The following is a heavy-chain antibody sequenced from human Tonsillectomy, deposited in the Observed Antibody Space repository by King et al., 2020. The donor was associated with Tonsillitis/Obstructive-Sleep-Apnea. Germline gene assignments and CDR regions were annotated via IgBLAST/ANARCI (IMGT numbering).Heavy chain of an antibody. D-gene: IGHD4-17*01. Sequence: VQLVESGGRVVRPGGSLRLFCAASGFSFGDYGMSWVRQAPGKGLEGVSVINWNGASTGYADPVKGRFTISRDNTKNSLYLQMNSLRAEDTAFYYCAKNYGDPDYWGQGTLVTVSS. CDR2: INWNGAST. CDR3: AKNYGDPDY. V-gene: IGHV3-20*04. CDR1: GFSFGDYG. J-gene: IGHJ4*02.